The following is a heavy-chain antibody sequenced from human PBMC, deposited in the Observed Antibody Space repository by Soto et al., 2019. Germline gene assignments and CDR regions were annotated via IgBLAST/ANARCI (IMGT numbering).Heavy chain of an antibody. D-gene: IGHD3-10*01. CDR1: GFTFNNYW. CDR3: ARGVRGHYGKDV. CDR2: INGDGTTT. Sequence: EVQLVESGGGLVQPGGSLRLSCAASGFTFNNYWIHWVRQAPGKGLMWVSRINGDGTTTNYADSVKGRFDTSRDNAKKTVYLQMNSLRAEDTALYYCARGVRGHYGKDVWGQGTTVTVSS. V-gene: IGHV3-74*01. J-gene: IGHJ6*02.